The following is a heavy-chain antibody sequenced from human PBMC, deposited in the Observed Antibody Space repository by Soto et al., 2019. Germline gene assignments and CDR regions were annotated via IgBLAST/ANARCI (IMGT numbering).Heavy chain of an antibody. J-gene: IGHJ2*01. CDR1: GYTFTSYG. Sequence: QVQLVQSGAEVKKPGASVKVSCKASGYTFTSYGISCVRQAPGQGLEWMGWISAYNGNRNYAQKLQGRVTMTTDASTSTAYMELRSLRSDDTAVYYCAREASYYGAAPWFFDLWGRGTLVTVSS. D-gene: IGHD4-17*01. CDR2: ISAYNGNR. CDR3: AREASYYGAAPWFFDL. V-gene: IGHV1-18*01.